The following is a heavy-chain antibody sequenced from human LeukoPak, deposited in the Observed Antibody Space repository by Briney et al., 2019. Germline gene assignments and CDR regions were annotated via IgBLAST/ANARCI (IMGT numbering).Heavy chain of an antibody. V-gene: IGHV3-74*01. CDR1: GFTFSSYW. CDR2: INSDGSST. D-gene: IGHD3-9*01. CDR3: ARGGSSQGWRGYDILTGANWFDP. Sequence: PGGSLRLSCAASGFTFSSYWMHWVRQAPGKGLVWVSRINSDGSSTGYADSVKGRFTISRDNAKNTLYLQMNSLRAEDTAVYYCARGGSSQGWRGYDILTGANWFDPWGQGTLVTVSS. J-gene: IGHJ5*02.